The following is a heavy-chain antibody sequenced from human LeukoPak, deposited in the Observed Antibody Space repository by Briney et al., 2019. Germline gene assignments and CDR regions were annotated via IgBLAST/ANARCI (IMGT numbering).Heavy chain of an antibody. CDR2: MDPYSGDR. V-gene: IGHV1-8*03. CDR3: ARTTPLTASGYDY. D-gene: IGHD4-17*01. Sequence: ASVKVSCKTSGYTFTSYHINWVRQATGQGLEWMGWMDPYSGDRGYAQNFQGRVSITSDASIGTAYMELSSLRSDDTAVYFCARTTPLTASGYDYWGQGTLVTVSS. J-gene: IGHJ4*02. CDR1: GYTFTSYH.